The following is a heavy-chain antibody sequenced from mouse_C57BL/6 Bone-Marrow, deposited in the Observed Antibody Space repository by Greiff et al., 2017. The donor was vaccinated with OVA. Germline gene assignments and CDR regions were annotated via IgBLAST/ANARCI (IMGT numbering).Heavy chain of an antibody. Sequence: EVKLVESGGGLVQPGGSLKLSCAASGFTFSDYGMHWVRQAPEQGLEWVAYISRGSGTIYYADTVKGRFTIARDNAKNTLYLQMTSLRSEDTAMYYCARRLYYVDYWGQGTTLTVSS. CDR1: GFTFSDYG. V-gene: IGHV5-17*01. CDR3: ARRLYYVDY. CDR2: ISRGSGTI. J-gene: IGHJ2*01.